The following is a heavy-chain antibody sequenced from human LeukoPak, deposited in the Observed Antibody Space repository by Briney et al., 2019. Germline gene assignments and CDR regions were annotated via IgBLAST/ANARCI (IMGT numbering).Heavy chain of an antibody. CDR3: ARNGGSGTYYDGSFDY. V-gene: IGHV4-4*07. J-gene: IGHJ4*02. D-gene: IGHD1-26*01. Sequence: SETLSLTCTVSGGSISSYYWSWIRQSAGKGLEWIGRIYTSGSTNYNPSLKSRVTMSVDTSKNQFSLKLSSVTAADTAVDYCARNGGSGTYYDGSFDYWGQGTLVTVSS. CDR2: IYTSGST. CDR1: GGSISSYY.